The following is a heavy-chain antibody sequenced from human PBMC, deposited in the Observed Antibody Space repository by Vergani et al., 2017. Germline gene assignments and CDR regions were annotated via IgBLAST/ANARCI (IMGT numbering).Heavy chain of an antibody. V-gene: IGHV1-69*02. CDR2: IIPILGIA. Sequence: QVQLVQSGAEVKKPGSSVKVSCKASGGTFSSYTISWVRQAPGQGLEWMGRIIPILGIANYAQKFQGRVTITADKSTSTAYMELSSLRSEDTAVYYCARGIYDYIWGSYEYYFDYWSQGTLVTVSS. CDR1: GGTFSSYT. J-gene: IGHJ4*02. CDR3: ARGIYDYIWGSYEYYFDY. D-gene: IGHD3-16*01.